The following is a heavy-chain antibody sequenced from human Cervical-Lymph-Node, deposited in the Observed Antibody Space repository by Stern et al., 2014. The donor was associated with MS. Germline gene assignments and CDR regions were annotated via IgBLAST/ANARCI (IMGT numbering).Heavy chain of an antibody. D-gene: IGHD5-18*01. J-gene: IGHJ4*02. CDR2: VVPIDGVE. CDR1: GDTFNNYI. CDR3: AREDLADTAPSDF. V-gene: IGHV1-69*04. Sequence: QVQLMQSGAEVKKPGSSVKVSCKASGDTFNNYIFSWVRQAPGQGLEWMGRVVPIDGVENYAQKFQDRVTISADKSTSTVYMELRSLRSEDTAIYYCAREDLADTAPSDFWGQGTLVTVSS.